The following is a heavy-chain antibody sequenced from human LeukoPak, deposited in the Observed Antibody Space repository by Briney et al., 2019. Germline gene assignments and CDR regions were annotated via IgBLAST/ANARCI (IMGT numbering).Heavy chain of an antibody. CDR3: ALRVDYYYYGMDV. CDR2: MNPNSGNT. CDR1: GYTLTSYD. V-gene: IGHV1-8*01. Sequence: AAGKVSCKASGYTLTSYDINWVRQATGQGLEWMGLMNPNSGNTGYAQKAQGRGTMTRNSAISTADMELSSLRSEDTAVYYCALRVDYYYYGMDVWGQGTTVTVSS. J-gene: IGHJ6*02.